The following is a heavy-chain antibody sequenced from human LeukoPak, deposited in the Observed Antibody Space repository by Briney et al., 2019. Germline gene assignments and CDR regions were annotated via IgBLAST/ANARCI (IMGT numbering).Heavy chain of an antibody. CDR3: ARVSGYSYGFGYFDL. CDR2: IIPIFGTA. Sequence: SVKVSCKASGYTFTSYGVSWVRQAPGQGLEWMGGIIPIFGTANYAQKFQGRVTITADESTSTAYMELSSLRSEDTAVYYCARVSGYSYGFGYFDLWGRGTLVTVSS. CDR1: GYTFTSYG. J-gene: IGHJ2*01. D-gene: IGHD5-18*01. V-gene: IGHV1-69*13.